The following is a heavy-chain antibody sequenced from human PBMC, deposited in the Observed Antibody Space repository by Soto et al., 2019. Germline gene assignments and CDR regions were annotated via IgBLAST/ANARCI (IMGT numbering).Heavy chain of an antibody. CDR1: GFTVSSNY. D-gene: IGHD6-19*01. Sequence: EAQLVESGGGLVQPGGSLRLSCAASGFTVSSNYMSWVRQAPGKGLEWVSVIYSGGSTYYADSVKGRFTISRDNSKNTLYLQMNSLRAEDTAVYYCARDSDIAVAWLARWGQGTLVTVSS. V-gene: IGHV3-66*01. CDR2: IYSGGST. CDR3: ARDSDIAVAWLAR. J-gene: IGHJ4*02.